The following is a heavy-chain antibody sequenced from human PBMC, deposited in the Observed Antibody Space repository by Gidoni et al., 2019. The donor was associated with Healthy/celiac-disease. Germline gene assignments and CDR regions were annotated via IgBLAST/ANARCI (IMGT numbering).Heavy chain of an antibody. V-gene: IGHV1-69*06. CDR1: GGTFSSYA. D-gene: IGHD2-2*01. CDR2: IIPIFGTA. CDR3: ARDHLGYCSSTSCWDYYYGMDV. J-gene: IGHJ6*02. Sequence: QVQLVQSGAEVKKPGSSVKVSCKASGGTFSSYAISWVRQAPGQGLEWMGGIIPIFGTANYAQKFQGRVTITADKSTSTAYMELSSLRSEDTAVYYCARDHLGYCSSTSCWDYYYGMDVWGQGTTVTVSS.